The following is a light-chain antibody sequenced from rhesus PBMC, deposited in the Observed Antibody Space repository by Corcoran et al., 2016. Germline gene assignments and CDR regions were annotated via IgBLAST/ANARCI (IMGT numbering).Light chain of an antibody. J-gene: IGKJ2*01. CDR2: GGS. V-gene: IGKV2-72*01. CDR1: PSLLHSNVNTY. CDR3: VQGIAFPYR. Sequence: DIVMTQTPLSLPITPGEPASISCRSTPSLLHSNVNTYLHWYLQKPGQSPQLLIDGGSNRAHGVTYRFSGTGSGTDFTLKISKGGAGGVGVYSGVQGIAFPYRFGQGTKVEIK.